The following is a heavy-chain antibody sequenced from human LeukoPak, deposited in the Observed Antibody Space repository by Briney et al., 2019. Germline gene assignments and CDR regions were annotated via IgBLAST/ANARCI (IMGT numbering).Heavy chain of an antibody. D-gene: IGHD1-26*01. CDR1: GFTFSSYA. CDR3: ANLFGPWELPPYDAFDI. CDR2: ISGSGGST. J-gene: IGHJ3*02. Sequence: GGSLRLSCAASGFTFSSYAMSWVRQAPGKGLEWVSAISGSGGSTYYADSVKGRFTISRDNSKNTLYLQMNSLRAEDTAVYYCANLFGPWELPPYDAFDIWGQGTVVTVSS. V-gene: IGHV3-23*01.